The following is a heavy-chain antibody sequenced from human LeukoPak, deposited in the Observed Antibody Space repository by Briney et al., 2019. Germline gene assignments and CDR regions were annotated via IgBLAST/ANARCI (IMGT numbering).Heavy chain of an antibody. J-gene: IGHJ3*02. CDR3: ARGYSSGWSAAFDI. D-gene: IGHD6-19*01. CDR2: IYYSGST. CDR1: GGSISSYY. V-gene: IGHV4-59*01. Sequence: SETLSLTCTVSGGSISSYYWSWIRQPPGKGLEWIGYIYYSGSTNYNPSLKSRVTISVDTSKNQFSLNLSSVTAADTAVYYCARGYSSGWSAAFDIWGQGTLVTVSS.